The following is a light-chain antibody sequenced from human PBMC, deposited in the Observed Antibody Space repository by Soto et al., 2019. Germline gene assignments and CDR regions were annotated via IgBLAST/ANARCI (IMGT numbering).Light chain of an antibody. CDR2: GAS. Sequence: EIVMTQSPATLSVSPGEGATLSCRASQSVSSNLAWYQQKPGQAPRLLIHGASTRATGIPARFTGSGSGTEFSLPISSLQSEDFAVYLCQQYNNWPSLTFGGGTKVEIQ. CDR3: QQYNNWPSLT. J-gene: IGKJ4*01. CDR1: QSVSSN. V-gene: IGKV3-15*01.